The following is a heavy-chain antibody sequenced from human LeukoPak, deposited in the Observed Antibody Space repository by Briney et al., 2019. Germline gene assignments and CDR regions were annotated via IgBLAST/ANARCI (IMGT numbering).Heavy chain of an antibody. J-gene: IGHJ1*01. D-gene: IGHD2-15*01. CDR3: VKGVSGAYSKYFQY. V-gene: IGHV3-23*01. CDR1: GFTFNSYS. Sequence: GGSLRLSCAASGFTFNSYSMSWVRQAPGKGLEWVSAISGSGGSTYYADCVRGQFSISRDNSKDTLYLQMSSLRAEDTAVYYCVKGVSGAYSKYFQYWGQGTLVTVSS. CDR2: ISGSGGST.